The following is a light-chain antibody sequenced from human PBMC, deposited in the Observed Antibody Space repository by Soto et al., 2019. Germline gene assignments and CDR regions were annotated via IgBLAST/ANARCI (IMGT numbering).Light chain of an antibody. CDR1: QLLSSSF. Sequence: EIVLTQSPATLSLSAGERATLSCRASQLLSSSFLAWYQQKPGQAPRLLLYGTTTRTAGTPDRFIGTTSGPDFILTISRLEPEDFAVYYCQQYGSSPTFGQGTRLEIK. CDR2: GTT. V-gene: IGKV3-20*01. J-gene: IGKJ5*01. CDR3: QQYGSSPT.